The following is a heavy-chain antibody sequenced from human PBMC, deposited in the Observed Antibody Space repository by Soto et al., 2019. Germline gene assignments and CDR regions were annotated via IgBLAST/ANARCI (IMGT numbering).Heavy chain of an antibody. CDR1: GFTFSSYA. D-gene: IGHD6-6*01. CDR3: ARESASIAARPDLYYFDY. V-gene: IGHV3-30-3*01. J-gene: IGHJ4*02. Sequence: GGSLRLSCAASGFTFSSYAMHWVRQAPGKGLEWVAVISYDGSNKYYADSVKGRFTISRDNSKNTLYLQMNSLRAEDTAVYYCARESASIAARPDLYYFDYWGQGTLVTVSS. CDR2: ISYDGSNK.